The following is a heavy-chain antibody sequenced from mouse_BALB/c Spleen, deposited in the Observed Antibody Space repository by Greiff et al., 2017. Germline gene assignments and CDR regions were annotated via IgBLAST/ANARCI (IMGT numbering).Heavy chain of an antibody. Sequence: EVQRVESGGGLVKPGGSLKLSCAASGFTFSSYAMPWVRQTPEKRLEWVASISSGGSTYYPDSVKGRFTISRDNARNILYLQMSSLRSEDTAMYYCARGYDGYARAMDYWGQGTSVTVSS. D-gene: IGHD2-3*01. CDR1: GFTFSSYA. CDR3: ARGYDGYARAMDY. J-gene: IGHJ4*01. V-gene: IGHV5-6-5*01. CDR2: ISSGGST.